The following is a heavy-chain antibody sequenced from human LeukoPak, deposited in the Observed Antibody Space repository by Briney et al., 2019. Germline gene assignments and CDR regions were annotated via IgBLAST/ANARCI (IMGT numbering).Heavy chain of an antibody. CDR1: GFTFSSYS. D-gene: IGHD2-15*01. CDR2: ISSSSSTI. J-gene: IGHJ4*02. V-gene: IGHV3-48*04. CDR3: ARDRYCSGGSCPEFDY. Sequence: PGGSLRLSCAASGFTFSSYSMNWVRQAPGKGLEWVSYISSSSSTIYYADSVKGRFTISRDNAKNSLYLQMNSLRAEDTAVYYCARDRYCSGGSCPEFDYWGQGTLVTVSS.